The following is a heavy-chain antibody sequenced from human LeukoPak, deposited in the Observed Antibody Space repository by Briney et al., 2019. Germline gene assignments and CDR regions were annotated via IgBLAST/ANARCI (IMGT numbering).Heavy chain of an antibody. D-gene: IGHD1-26*01. CDR2: IYYSGST. CDR1: GGSISSSNHY. V-gene: IGHV4-39*01. J-gene: IGHJ4*02. Sequence: TSETLSLTCTVSGGSISSSNHYWGWIRQPPGKGLEWIGNIYYSGSTYYNPSLNSRVTISVDTSKNQFSLKVYSMTAADTAVYYYARTLEATGRVGCYFDDWGQGTLVTVSS. CDR3: ARTLEATGRVGCYFDD.